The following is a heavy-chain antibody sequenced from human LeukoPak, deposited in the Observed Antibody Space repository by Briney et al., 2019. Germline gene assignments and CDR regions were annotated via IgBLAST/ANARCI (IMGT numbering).Heavy chain of an antibody. V-gene: IGHV3-23*01. Sequence: GGSLRLSCAASGFTFSSYSMNWVRQAPGKGLEWVSAISGSGVTTHYAGSVKGRFSISRDNSKNTLYLQMNSLRAEDTALYYCAKKVVVGATSPYSDFQDWGQGTLVTVSS. CDR2: ISGSGVTT. D-gene: IGHD1-26*01. CDR3: AKKVVVGATSPYSDFQD. J-gene: IGHJ1*01. CDR1: GFTFSSYS.